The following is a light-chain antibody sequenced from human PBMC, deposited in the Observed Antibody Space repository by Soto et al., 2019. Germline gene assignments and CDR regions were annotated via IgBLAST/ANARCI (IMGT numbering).Light chain of an antibody. V-gene: IGKV1-33*01. CDR1: HDISDK. CDR2: DVF. Sequence: DIQMTQSPSSLSTSVGDRVTITCQASHDISDKLNWYQPKQGKGPKVLISDVFNLEKGVSSRFSGRGSGTDFTFTICSLQAEDVATYYCPEYDDLPITFGQGRRLEIK. CDR3: PEYDDLPIT. J-gene: IGKJ5*01.